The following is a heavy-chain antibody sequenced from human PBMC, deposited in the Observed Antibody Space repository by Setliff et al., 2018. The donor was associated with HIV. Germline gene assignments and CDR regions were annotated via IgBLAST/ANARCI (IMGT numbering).Heavy chain of an antibody. V-gene: IGHV4-39*01. D-gene: IGHD6-19*01. J-gene: IGHJ4*02. CDR1: GGSISSSSYY. Sequence: SETLSLTCTVSGGSISSSSYYWGWIRQPPGKGLEWIGSIYYNGSTYYNPSLKSRVTISVDTSKNQFSLKLSSVTAADTAVYYCATLQSSGWPHGIEYWGQGTLVTVSS. CDR3: ATLQSSGWPHGIEY. CDR2: IYYNGST.